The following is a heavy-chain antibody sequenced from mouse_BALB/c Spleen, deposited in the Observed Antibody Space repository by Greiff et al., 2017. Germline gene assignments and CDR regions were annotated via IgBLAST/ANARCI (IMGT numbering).Heavy chain of an antibody. J-gene: IGHJ4*01. CDR2: ISYSGST. Sequence: EVKLVESGPGLVKPSQSLSLTCTVTGYSITSDYAWNWIRQFPGNKLEWMGYISYSGSTSYNPSLKSRISITRDTSKNQFFLQLNSVTTEDTATYYCARGYGAMDYWGQGTSVTVSS. CDR1: GYSITSDYA. CDR3: ARGYGAMDY. D-gene: IGHD2-14*01. V-gene: IGHV3-2*02.